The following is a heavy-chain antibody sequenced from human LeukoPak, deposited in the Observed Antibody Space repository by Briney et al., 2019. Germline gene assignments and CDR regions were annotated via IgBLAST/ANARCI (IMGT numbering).Heavy chain of an antibody. CDR3: ARVALTVAETEDY. CDR1: GFTFSSYG. V-gene: IGHV3-48*03. CDR2: ISSSVNTI. J-gene: IGHJ4*02. D-gene: IGHD3-3*02. Sequence: GGSLRLSCVASGFTFSSYGMNWVRQAPGKGLEWVSYISSSVNTIYYADSVKGRFTISRDNAKKSLYLQMNSLRVEDTGVYYCARVALTVAETEDYWGQGTLVTVSS.